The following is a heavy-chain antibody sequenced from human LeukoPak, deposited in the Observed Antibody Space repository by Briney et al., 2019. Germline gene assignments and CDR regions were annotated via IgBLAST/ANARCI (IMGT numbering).Heavy chain of an antibody. CDR2: INHSGST. V-gene: IGHV4-34*01. CDR3: ARSLWVVATIFVY. D-gene: IGHD5-12*01. CDR1: GGSFSGYY. Sequence: SETLSLTCAVYGGSFSGYYWSWIRQPPGRGLEWIGEINHSGSTNYNPSLKSRVTISVDTSKNQFSLKLSSVTAADTAVYYCARSLWVVATIFVYWGQGTLVTVSS. J-gene: IGHJ4*02.